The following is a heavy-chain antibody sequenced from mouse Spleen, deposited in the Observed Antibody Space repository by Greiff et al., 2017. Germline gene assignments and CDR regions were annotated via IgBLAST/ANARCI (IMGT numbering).Heavy chain of an antibody. J-gene: IGHJ4*01. D-gene: IGHD2-1*01. CDR1: GFSLTSYG. Sequence: VQLQQSGPGLVQPSQSLSITCTVSGFSLTSYGVHWVRQSPGKGLEWLGVIWSGGSTDYNAAFISRLSISKDNSKSQVFFKMNSLQADDTAIYYCARNRGNYPSYYAMDYWGQGTSVTVSS. V-gene: IGHV2-2*01. CDR2: IWSGGST. CDR3: ARNRGNYPSYYAMDY.